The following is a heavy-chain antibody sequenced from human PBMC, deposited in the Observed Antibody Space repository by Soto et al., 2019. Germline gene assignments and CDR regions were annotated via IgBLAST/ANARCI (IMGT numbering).Heavy chain of an antibody. CDR2: IYYSGRT. Sequence: QVQLQESGPGLVKPSQTLSLTCSVSGGSISSDNYYWSWIRQHPGNGREWSGYIYYSGRTKYSPFLNSRVTISADTTKNQFSLKLSSVTEADTAVYYCARENGYSDFGIDYWGQGTLVTVSS. J-gene: IGHJ4*02. V-gene: IGHV4-31*03. CDR3: ARENGYSDFGIDY. CDR1: GGSISSDNYY. D-gene: IGHD5-18*01.